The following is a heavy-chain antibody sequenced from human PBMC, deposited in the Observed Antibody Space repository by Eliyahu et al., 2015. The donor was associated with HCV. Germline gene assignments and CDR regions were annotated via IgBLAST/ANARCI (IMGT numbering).Heavy chain of an antibody. D-gene: IGHD6-13*01. CDR2: ISYDGSNK. V-gene: IGHV3-30*03. CDR3: ARDWQQQAWETYFFDY. Sequence: QVQLVESGGGVVQPGRSLXLSXAASXFSFSXRGMHWVRQAPGKGPEWVAAISYDGSNKYYRDSVKGRLTISRDNSENMLYLQMNSLRVEDTAVYYCARDWQQQAWETYFFDYWGLGTQVTVSS. CDR1: XFSFSXRG. J-gene: IGHJ4*02.